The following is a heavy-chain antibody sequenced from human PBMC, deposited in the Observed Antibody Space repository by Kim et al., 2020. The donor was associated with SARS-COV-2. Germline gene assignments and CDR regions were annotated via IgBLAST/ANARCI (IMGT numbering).Heavy chain of an antibody. Sequence: NTNYAQKLQGRGTMTTDTSTSTAYRELRSLRADDTAVYYCAGGVGYGMDVWGQGTTVTVSS. CDR2: NT. CDR3: AGGVGYGMDV. J-gene: IGHJ6*02. V-gene: IGHV1-18*01. D-gene: IGHD3-16*01.